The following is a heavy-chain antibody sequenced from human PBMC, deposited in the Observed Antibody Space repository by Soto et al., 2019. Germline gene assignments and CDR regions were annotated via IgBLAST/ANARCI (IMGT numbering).Heavy chain of an antibody. D-gene: IGHD6-19*01. CDR2: INPNSGGT. CDR3: ASAAVTGTTRLDG. V-gene: IGHV1-2*02. Sequence: DSLQVACTSSGYTFSGFYMHWVRQAPGQGLEWMGWINPNSGGTKSAEKFQGRVTMTRDTSISTAYMELSRLTSDDTAVYYWASAAVTGTTRLDGWGKGTPVTVYS. J-gene: IGHJ1*01. CDR1: GYTFSGFY.